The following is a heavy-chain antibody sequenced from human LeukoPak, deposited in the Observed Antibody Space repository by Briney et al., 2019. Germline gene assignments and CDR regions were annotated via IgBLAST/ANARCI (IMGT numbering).Heavy chain of an antibody. CDR2: IYYDGSNK. V-gene: IGHV3-33*01. Sequence: PGRSLRLSCAASEFSFSSHGMHWVRQAPGKGLEWVAVIYYDGSNKYYADSVKGRFTISRDNSKNTLYLQMNSLRAEDTAVYYCARDQGSGGSGWYLDYWGQGTLDTVSS. CDR1: EFSFSSHG. D-gene: IGHD3-10*01. CDR3: ARDQGSGGSGWYLDY. J-gene: IGHJ4*02.